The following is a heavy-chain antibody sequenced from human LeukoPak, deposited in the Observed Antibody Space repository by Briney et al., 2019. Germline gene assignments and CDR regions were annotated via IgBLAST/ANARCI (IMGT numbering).Heavy chain of an antibody. CDR3: ARGPSPKSRIAVAGNWFDP. D-gene: IGHD6-19*01. CDR1: GCSISSGGYY. Sequence: SQTLPLTCTVSGCSISSGGYYWSWIRQHPGKGLEWIGYIYYSGSTYYNPSLKSRVTISVDTSKNQFSLKLSSVTAADTAVYYCARGPSPKSRIAVAGNWFDPWGQGTLVTVSS. J-gene: IGHJ5*02. V-gene: IGHV4-31*03. CDR2: IYYSGST.